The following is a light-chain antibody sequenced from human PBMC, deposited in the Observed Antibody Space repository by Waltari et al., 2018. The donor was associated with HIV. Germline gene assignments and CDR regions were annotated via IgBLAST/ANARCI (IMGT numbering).Light chain of an antibody. Sequence: QSALTQPASVSGSPGQSIPIPCTGTSSDVCGYHYVSWYQQHPGKAPKLMIYDVSNRPSGVSNRFSGSKSGNTASLTISGLQAEDEADYYCSSYTSSSTYVFGTGTKVTVL. CDR2: DVS. V-gene: IGLV2-14*03. CDR1: SSDVCGYHY. J-gene: IGLJ1*01. CDR3: SSYTSSSTYV.